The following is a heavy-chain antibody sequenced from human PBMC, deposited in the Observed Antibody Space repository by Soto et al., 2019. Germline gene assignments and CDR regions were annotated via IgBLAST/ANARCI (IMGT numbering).Heavy chain of an antibody. D-gene: IGHD1-26*01. CDR2: THSDGSST. CDR3: ARGDRGAFDL. J-gene: IGHJ3*01. V-gene: IGHV3-74*01. Sequence: EVPLVESGGGLVQPGESLRLSCAASGFTFSYYWMHWVRQAPGKGLVWVSRTHSDGSSTTYADSVKGRFSISRDNARNTVYLQMNSLRAEDTAVYYCARGDRGAFDLWGQGTVLTVSS. CDR1: GFTFSYYW.